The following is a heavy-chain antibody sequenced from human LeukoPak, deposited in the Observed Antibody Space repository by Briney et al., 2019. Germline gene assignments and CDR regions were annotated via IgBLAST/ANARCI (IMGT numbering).Heavy chain of an antibody. CDR2: ISGSGGST. V-gene: IGHV3-23*01. CDR3: AKGDYYDSSGYYNPGLFDY. D-gene: IGHD3-22*01. Sequence: PGGSLRLSCAAPGFTFSSYAMSWVRQAPGKGLEWVSAISGSGGSTYYADSVKGRFTISRDNSKNTLYLQMNSLRAEDTAVYYCAKGDYYDSSGYYNPGLFDYWGQGTLVTVSS. J-gene: IGHJ4*02. CDR1: GFTFSSYA.